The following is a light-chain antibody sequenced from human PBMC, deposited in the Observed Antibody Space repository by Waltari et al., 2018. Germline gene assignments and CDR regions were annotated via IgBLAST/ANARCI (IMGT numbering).Light chain of an antibody. CDR2: DAS. CDR1: QSVGKY. J-gene: IGKJ1*01. Sequence: SCRARQSVGKYLAWYQQKPGQAPRLLMYDASTRATGIPDRFSGSGSGTDFSLTISRLEPEDFAVYYCQKYVNLPATFGQGTKVEIK. CDR3: QKYVNLPAT. V-gene: IGKV3-20*01.